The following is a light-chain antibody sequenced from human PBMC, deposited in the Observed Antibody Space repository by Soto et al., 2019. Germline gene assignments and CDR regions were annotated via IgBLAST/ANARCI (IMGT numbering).Light chain of an antibody. CDR2: LDV. CDR1: KLGDKY. J-gene: IGLJ3*02. V-gene: IGLV3-1*01. CDR3: QAWDSSTNWV. Sequence: SYELTQPPSVSVSPGQTASITCSGDKLGDKYACWYQQKPGQSPVLVIYLDVKRPSGIPERFSGSNSGNTANLTISGTQAMDEADYYCQAWDSSTNWVFGGGTKLTVL.